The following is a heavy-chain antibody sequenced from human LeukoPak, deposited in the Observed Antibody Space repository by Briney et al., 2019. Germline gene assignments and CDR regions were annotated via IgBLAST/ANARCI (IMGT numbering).Heavy chain of an antibody. J-gene: IGHJ4*02. Sequence: GGSLRLSCAASGFTFSSYEMNWVRQAPGKGLEWVSYISSSGSTIYYADSVKGRFTISRDNAKNSLYLQMDSLRAEDPAVYYCARDLLYSSSWYGGYFDYWGQGTLVTLSS. CDR1: GFTFSSYE. D-gene: IGHD6-13*01. CDR3: ARDLLYSSSWYGGYFDY. CDR2: ISSSGSTI. V-gene: IGHV3-48*03.